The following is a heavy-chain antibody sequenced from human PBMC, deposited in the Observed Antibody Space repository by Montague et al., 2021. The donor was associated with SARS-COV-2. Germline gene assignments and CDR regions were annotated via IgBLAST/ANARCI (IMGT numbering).Heavy chain of an antibody. D-gene: IGHD3-16*02. V-gene: IGHV2-70*01. J-gene: IGHJ4*02. CDR3: ARIRRVDDYVWWSYRYAPFDY. CDR1: GFSLSTSGMC. CDR2: IDWDDDK. Sequence: VKPTQTLPLTCTFPGFSLSTSGMCVSWIRQPPGKALEWLALIDWDDDKYYSTSLKTRLTISKDTSKNQVVLTMTNMDPVDTATYYCARIRRVDDYVWWSYRYAPFDYWGQGTLVTVSS.